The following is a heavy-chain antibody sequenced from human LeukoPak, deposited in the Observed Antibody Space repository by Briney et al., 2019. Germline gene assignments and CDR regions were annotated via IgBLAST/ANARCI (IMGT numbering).Heavy chain of an antibody. CDR2: MSPNTGKT. J-gene: IGHJ3*02. CDR3: ERGHFECFRGIDAYNI. Sequence: ASVKVSCKASGYTFINYDIYWVRQAPGQGLEWMGWMSPNTGKTSYGQKFQVRVTITSNASTNTAYVELRSLRFEHTGVYYCERGHFECFRGIDAYNIWGQGKMVTVSS. D-gene: IGHD3-3*01. CDR1: GYTFINYD. V-gene: IGHV1-8*03.